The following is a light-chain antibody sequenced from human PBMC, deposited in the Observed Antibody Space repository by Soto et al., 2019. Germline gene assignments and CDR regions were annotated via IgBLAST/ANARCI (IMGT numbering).Light chain of an antibody. J-gene: IGKJ5*01. CDR3: QQYGDSSIT. V-gene: IGKV3-20*01. CDR1: QSVSSNY. Sequence: EIVLTQSPGTLSLSPGERASLSCRASQSVSSNYLAWFQQKRGQAPRVLIYDASTRATGIPDRFGGSGSGTDFSLSISRLEPEDFAVYYCQQYGDSSITFGQGTRLEIK. CDR2: DAS.